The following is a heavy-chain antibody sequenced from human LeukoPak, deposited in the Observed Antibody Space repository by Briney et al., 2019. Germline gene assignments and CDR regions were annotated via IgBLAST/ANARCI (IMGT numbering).Heavy chain of an antibody. CDR3: AKDFGEWYSNS. Sequence: GGSLRLSCAASGFTFSNAWMSWVRQAPGKGLEWVAVISYDGSNKYYADSVKGRFTISRDNSKNTLYLQMNSLRAEDTAVYYCAKDFGEWYSNSWGQGTLVTVSS. D-gene: IGHD6-13*01. V-gene: IGHV3-30*18. CDR2: ISYDGSNK. J-gene: IGHJ5*02. CDR1: GFTFSNAW.